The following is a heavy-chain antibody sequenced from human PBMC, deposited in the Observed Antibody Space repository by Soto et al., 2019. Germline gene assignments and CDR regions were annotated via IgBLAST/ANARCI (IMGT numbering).Heavy chain of an antibody. J-gene: IGHJ4*02. CDR3: AHRRHSGDWNGGFFDY. V-gene: IGHV2-5*02. CDR1: GFSLTTSPVG. D-gene: IGHD2-21*02. Sequence: QITLRESGPTLVKPTQTLTLTCTFSGFSLTTSPVGEGWIRQSQVKALEWLAFAYWDDDNRYSPSQRSRLTVTKDTSKNQVVLTMTNVDPVDTATDLWAHRRHSGDWNGGFFDYWGQGTLVTVSS. CDR2: AYWDDDN.